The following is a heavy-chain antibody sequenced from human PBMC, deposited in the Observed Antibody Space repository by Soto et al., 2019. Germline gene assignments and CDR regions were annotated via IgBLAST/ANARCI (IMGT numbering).Heavy chain of an antibody. J-gene: IGHJ6*02. V-gene: IGHV5-51*01. D-gene: IGHD4-17*01. CDR2: IYPGDSDT. CDR1: GYSFTSYW. CDR3: ARALGFYGDDYYYYGMDV. Sequence: GESLKISCKGSGYSFTSYWIGWVRQMPGKGLEWMGIIYPGDSDTRYSPSFQGQVTISADKSISTAYLQWSSLKASDTAMYYWARALGFYGDDYYYYGMDVWGQGTTVTVSS.